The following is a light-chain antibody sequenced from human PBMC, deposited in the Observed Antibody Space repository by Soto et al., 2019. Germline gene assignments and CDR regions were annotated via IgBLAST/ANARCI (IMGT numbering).Light chain of an antibody. J-gene: IGKJ3*01. CDR2: AAS. Sequence: AIQMTQSQSSLSASVGDRVTITCRASQGIRNDLDWFQQKPWKAPKLLIYAASNLQSGVPARFSGSGSGTDFTLTISSLQPEDFATYYCLQNYFYPFTFGPGTKVDIK. CDR1: QGIRND. CDR3: LQNYFYPFT. V-gene: IGKV1-6*01.